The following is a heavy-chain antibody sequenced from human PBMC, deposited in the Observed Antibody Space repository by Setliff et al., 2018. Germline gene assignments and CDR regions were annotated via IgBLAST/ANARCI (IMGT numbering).Heavy chain of an antibody. Sequence: PSETLSLTCTVSGGSIGPHYWSWIRQPAGKGLEWIGRIYSSGSTNFNPSLKSRVTMSMDTSKNQFSLKLSSVTAADTAIYYCARGKLRLGQLSLFYGFDIWGQGTMVTVSS. D-gene: IGHD3-16*02. CDR2: IYSSGST. CDR1: GGSIGPHY. CDR3: ARGKLRLGQLSLFYGFDI. J-gene: IGHJ3*02. V-gene: IGHV4-4*07.